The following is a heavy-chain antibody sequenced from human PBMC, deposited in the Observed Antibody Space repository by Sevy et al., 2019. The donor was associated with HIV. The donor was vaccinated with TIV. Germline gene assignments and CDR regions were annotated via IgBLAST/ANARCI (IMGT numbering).Heavy chain of an antibody. J-gene: IGHJ4*02. V-gene: IGHV1-2*02. CDR3: AKEGSGSYYYFDY. D-gene: IGHD1-26*01. CDR2: LNPNSGGT. Sequence: ASVKVSCKTSGYTFTGYYMHWVRQAPGQGLEWMGWLNPNSGGTNYAQKFQGRVTMTRDTSISTAYREVRRLRSDDTAVYYCAKEGSGSYYYFDYWGQGTLVTVSS. CDR1: GYTFTGYY.